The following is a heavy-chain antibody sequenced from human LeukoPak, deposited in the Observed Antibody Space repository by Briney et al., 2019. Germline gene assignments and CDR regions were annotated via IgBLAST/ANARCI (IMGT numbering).Heavy chain of an antibody. CDR3: ARPLTPLGGYFDY. CDR2: ISSSGSTI. J-gene: IGHJ4*02. Sequence: GGSLRLSCAASGFTFSDYYMSWIRQAPGKGLEWVSYISSSGSTIYYADSVKGRFTISRDNSKNTLYLQMNSLRAEDTAVYYCARPLTPLGGYFDYWGQGTLVTVSS. V-gene: IGHV3-11*04. D-gene: IGHD3-10*01. CDR1: GFTFSDYY.